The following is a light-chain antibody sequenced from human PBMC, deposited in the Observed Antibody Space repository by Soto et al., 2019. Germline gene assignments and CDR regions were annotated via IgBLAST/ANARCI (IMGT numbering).Light chain of an antibody. J-gene: IGKJ1*01. CDR3: QQYGSSPWT. CDR1: QSVSSSY. CDR2: GAS. V-gene: IGKV3-20*01. Sequence: EIVLTQSPGTLSLSPGERATLSCRASQSVSSSYLAWYQHKPGQAPRLLIYGASYRTTGIPDRFSASGSGTDFTLTVSRLEPEDFAVYYCQQYGSSPWTFGQGTKVEIK.